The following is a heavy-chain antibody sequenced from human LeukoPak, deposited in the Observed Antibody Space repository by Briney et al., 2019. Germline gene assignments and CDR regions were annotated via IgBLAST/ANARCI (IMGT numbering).Heavy chain of an antibody. CDR2: IKQDGSEK. J-gene: IGHJ4*02. D-gene: IGHD6-13*01. V-gene: IGHV3-7*01. CDR3: ARVSVAAAALDC. Sequence: GGSLRLSCAASGFSFSSYWMSWVRQAPGKGLEWVANIKQDGSEKYYMDSVKGRFTISRDNAKNSLYLQMNSLRAEDTAVYYCARVSVAAAALDCWGQGTLVTVSS. CDR1: GFSFSSYW.